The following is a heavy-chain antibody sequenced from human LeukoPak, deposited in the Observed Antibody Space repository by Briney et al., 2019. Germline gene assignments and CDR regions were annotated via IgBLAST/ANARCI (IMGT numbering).Heavy chain of an antibody. D-gene: IGHD1-26*01. CDR2: ISGSGGST. V-gene: IGHV3-23*01. CDR1: GFTFSSYG. J-gene: IGHJ4*02. Sequence: GGSLRLSCAASGFTFSSYGMSWVRQAPGKGLEWDSAISGSGGSTYYADSVKGRFTISRDNSKNTLYLQMNSLRAEDTAVYYCAKDNWDAYYFDYWGQGTLVTVSS. CDR3: AKDNWDAYYFDY.